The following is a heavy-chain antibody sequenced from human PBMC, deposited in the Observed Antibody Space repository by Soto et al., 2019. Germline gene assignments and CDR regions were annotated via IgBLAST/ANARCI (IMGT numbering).Heavy chain of an antibody. D-gene: IGHD5-18*01. CDR2: ISSSSSYT. Sequence: GGSLRLSCAASGFTFSDYYMSWIRQAPGKGLEWFSYISSSSSYTNYADSVKGRFTISRDNAKNSLYLQMNSLRAEDTAVYYCARGGGYSYGYDYWGQGTLVTVSA. CDR1: GFTFSDYY. CDR3: ARGGGYSYGYDY. J-gene: IGHJ4*02. V-gene: IGHV3-11*06.